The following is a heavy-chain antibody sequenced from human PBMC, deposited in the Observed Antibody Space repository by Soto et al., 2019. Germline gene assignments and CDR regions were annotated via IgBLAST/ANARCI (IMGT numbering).Heavy chain of an antibody. J-gene: IGHJ5*02. CDR2: INPNSGGT. CDR3: ARGGAYSYGWFEP. Sequence: VSWKASGYTFRCCHMHSGRQAHGQGLEWMGWINPNSGGTNYAQKFQGWVTMTRDTSISTAYMELSRLRSDDTAVDYCARGGAYSYGWFEPWGQGNLFTFS. CDR1: GYTFRCCH. V-gene: IGHV1-2*04. D-gene: IGHD5-18*01.